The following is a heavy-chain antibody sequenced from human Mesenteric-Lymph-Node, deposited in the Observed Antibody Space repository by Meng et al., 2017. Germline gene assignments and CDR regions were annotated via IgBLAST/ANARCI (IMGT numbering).Heavy chain of an antibody. CDR2: IIPIFGTA. CDR1: GFTFSSYA. J-gene: IGHJ4*02. Sequence: KISCAASGFTFSSYAISWVRQAPGQGLEWMGGIIPIFGTANYAQKFQGRVTITADKSTSTAYMELSSLRSEDTAVYYCARAGTGTVAGTFDYWGQGTLVTVSS. D-gene: IGHD6-19*01. V-gene: IGHV1-69*06. CDR3: ARAGTGTVAGTFDY.